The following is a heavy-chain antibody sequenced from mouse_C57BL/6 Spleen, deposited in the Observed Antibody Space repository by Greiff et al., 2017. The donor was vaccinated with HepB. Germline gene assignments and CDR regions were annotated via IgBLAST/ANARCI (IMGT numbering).Heavy chain of an antibody. J-gene: IGHJ4*01. D-gene: IGHD1-1*01. V-gene: IGHV5-9-1*02. CDR1: GFTFSSYA. Sequence: VKLMESGEGLVKPGGSLKLSCAASGFTFSSYAMSWVRQTPEKGLEWVAYISSGGDYIYYADTLTGRFTISCDNARNTLYLQMSSLKSEDTAMYYCTREWITTVVATRYYAMDYWGQGTSVTVSS. CDR2: ISSGGDYI. CDR3: TREWITTVVATRYYAMDY.